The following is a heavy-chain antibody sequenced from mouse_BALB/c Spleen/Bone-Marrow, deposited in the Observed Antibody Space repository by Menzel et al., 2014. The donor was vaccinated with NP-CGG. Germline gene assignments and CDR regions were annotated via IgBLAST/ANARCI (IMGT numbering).Heavy chain of an antibody. J-gene: IGHJ4*01. CDR1: GYEFSDSW. V-gene: IGHV1-82*01. D-gene: IGHD1-1*01. CDR3: ARSLSVVTPMDY. Sequence: QVQLQQSEPELVRPGASVKISCKASGYEFSDSWMNWVKQRPGQGLEWIGRIYPGDGDSIYNGKFKGKATLTSDKFSSIAYMQLSSLTSVDSAVYFCARSLSVVTPMDYWGQGTSVTVSS. CDR2: IYPGDGDS.